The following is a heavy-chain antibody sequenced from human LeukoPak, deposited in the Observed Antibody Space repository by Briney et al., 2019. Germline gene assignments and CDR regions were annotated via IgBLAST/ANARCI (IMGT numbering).Heavy chain of an antibody. CDR3: ARDSGYYYDSSGYYISGYFDY. Sequence: GGSLRLSCAASGFTFSNAWMSWVRQAPGKGLEWVGRIKSKTDGGTTDYAAPVKGRFTISRDDSKNTLYLQMNSLKTEDTAVYYCARDSGYYYDSSGYYISGYFDYWGQGTLVTVSS. J-gene: IGHJ4*02. CDR1: GFTFSNAW. V-gene: IGHV3-15*01. CDR2: IKSKTDGGTT. D-gene: IGHD3-22*01.